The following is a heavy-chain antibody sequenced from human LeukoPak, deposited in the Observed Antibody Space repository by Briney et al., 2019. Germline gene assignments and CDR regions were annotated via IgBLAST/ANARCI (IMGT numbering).Heavy chain of an antibody. CDR2: INHSGST. CDR3: ARHGGSGSYNYYYYMDV. J-gene: IGHJ6*03. V-gene: IGHV4-34*01. Sequence: SETLSLTCAVYGGSFSGYYWSWIRQPPGKGLEWIGEINHSGSTNYNPSLKSRVTISVDTSKNQFSLKLSSVTAADTAVYYCARHGGSGSYNYYYYMDVWGKGTTVTVSS. D-gene: IGHD1-26*01. CDR1: GGSFSGYY.